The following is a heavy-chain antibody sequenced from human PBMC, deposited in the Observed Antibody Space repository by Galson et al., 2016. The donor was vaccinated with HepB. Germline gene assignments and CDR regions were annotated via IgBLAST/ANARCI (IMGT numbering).Heavy chain of an antibody. V-gene: IGHV3-53*05. Sequence: LRLSCAGSGFSVRSNYMNWVRQAPGKGLEWLSVIYSGGATSYADSVKGRFTISRDTSNNTVFLQMNSLRSEDTAVYYCTKNLDGGWHFPFDYWGQGTLVTVSS. D-gene: IGHD2-15*01. CDR1: GFSVRSNY. J-gene: IGHJ4*02. CDR2: IYSGGAT. CDR3: TKNLDGGWHFPFDY.